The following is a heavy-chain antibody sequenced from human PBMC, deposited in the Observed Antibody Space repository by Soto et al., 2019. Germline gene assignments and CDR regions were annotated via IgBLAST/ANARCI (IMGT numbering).Heavy chain of an antibody. CDR1: GYTLTELS. J-gene: IGHJ5*02. D-gene: IGHD3-10*01. V-gene: IGHV1-24*01. CDR3: AKVVTMVRGVIITSWFDP. Sequence: ASVKVSCKVSGYTLTELSMHWVRQAPGKGLEWMGGFDTEDGETIYAQKFQGRVTMTEDTSTDTAYMELSSLRSEDTAVYYCAKVVTMVRGVIITSWFDPWGQGTLVTVSS. CDR2: FDTEDGET.